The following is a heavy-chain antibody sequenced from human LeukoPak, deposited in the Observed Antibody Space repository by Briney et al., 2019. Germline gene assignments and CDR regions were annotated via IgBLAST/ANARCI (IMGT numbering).Heavy chain of an antibody. J-gene: IGHJ4*02. CDR2: INTDGSAT. CDR3: ARGTAATAGIDY. V-gene: IGHV3-74*01. D-gene: IGHD6-13*01. Sequence: PGGSLRLSCAVSGFNFSSYWIHWVRQAPGKGLVWVSLINTDGSATTYGDSAKGRFTVSRDNDKNTLFLDMNSPRVEDTAVYYFARGTAATAGIDYWGQGTLVTVSS. CDR1: GFNFSSYW.